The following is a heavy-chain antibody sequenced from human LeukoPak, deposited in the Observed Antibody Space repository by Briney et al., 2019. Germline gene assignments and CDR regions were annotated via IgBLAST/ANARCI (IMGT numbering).Heavy chain of an antibody. J-gene: IGHJ4*02. V-gene: IGHV3-20*04. CDR2: INWNGGST. CDR1: GFTFSSYS. Sequence: PGGSLRLSCAASGFTFSSYSMNWVRQAPGKGLEWVSGINWNGGSTVYADSVKGRFTISRDNAKNSLYLQMNSLRAEDTALYYCARVGANLAARRAIDYWGQGTLVTVSS. CDR3: ARVGANLAARRAIDY. D-gene: IGHD6-6*01.